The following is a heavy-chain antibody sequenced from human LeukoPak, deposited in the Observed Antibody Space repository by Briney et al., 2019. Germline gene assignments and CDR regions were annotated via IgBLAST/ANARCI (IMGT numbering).Heavy chain of an antibody. CDR2: IYTRGST. V-gene: IGHV4-4*07. CDR1: GGSISSYD. J-gene: IGHJ6*03. D-gene: IGHD5-12*01. CDR3: ARAWGGYYYYYYYMDV. Sequence: SETLSLTCTVSGGSISSYDWSWIRQPAGKRLEWIGRIYTRGSTNYNPSLKSRVIMSVDTSKNQFSLKLSSVTAADTAVYYCARAWGGYYYYYYYMDVWGKGTTVTISS.